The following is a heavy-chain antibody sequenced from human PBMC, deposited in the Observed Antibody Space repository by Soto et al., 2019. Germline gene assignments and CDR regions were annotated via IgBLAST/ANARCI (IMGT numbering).Heavy chain of an antibody. CDR1: GSTFTRYS. J-gene: IGHJ4*02. V-gene: IGHV3-21*06. CDR3: ARESEDLTSNFDY. CDR2: ISSTTNYI. Sequence: GVSMRLSWAASGSTFTRYSMNWVRPAPGKGLEWVSSISSTTNYIYYGESMKGRFSISRDNYKNSLYLEMNSLRAEATAVYYFARESEDLTSNFDYWGQGTLVTVSS.